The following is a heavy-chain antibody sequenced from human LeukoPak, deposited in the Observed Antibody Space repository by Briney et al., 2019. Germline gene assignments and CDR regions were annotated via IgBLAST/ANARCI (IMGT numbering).Heavy chain of an antibody. CDR3: ASVAAYYYGSGSSD. D-gene: IGHD3-10*01. Sequence: PGGSLRLSCAVSGFTFSAYWMSWVRQAPGKGLEWVANIKGDGSEKYYVDSVKGRFTISRDNAKDSVYLQMNSLRAEDTAVYFCASVAAYYYGSGSSDWGQGTLVTVSS. J-gene: IGHJ1*01. CDR2: IKGDGSEK. V-gene: IGHV3-7*01. CDR1: GFTFSAYW.